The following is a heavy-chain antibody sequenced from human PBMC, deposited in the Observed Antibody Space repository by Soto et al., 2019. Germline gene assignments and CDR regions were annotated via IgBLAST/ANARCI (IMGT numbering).Heavy chain of an antibody. Sequence: ASVKVSCKASGYTFTSYGISWVRQAPGQGLEWMGWISAYNGNTNYAQKLQGRVTMTTDTSTSTAYMELRSLRSDDTAVYYCARALCVGSGGSCPLGAFDIWGQGTMVTVSS. CDR2: ISAYNGNT. CDR1: GYTFTSYG. CDR3: ARALCVGSGGSCPLGAFDI. D-gene: IGHD2-15*01. V-gene: IGHV1-18*01. J-gene: IGHJ3*02.